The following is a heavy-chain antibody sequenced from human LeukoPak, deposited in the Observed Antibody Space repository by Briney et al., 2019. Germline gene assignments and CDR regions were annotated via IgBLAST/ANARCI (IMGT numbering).Heavy chain of an antibody. V-gene: IGHV1-18*01. CDR2: ISAYNGYT. Sequence: GASVKVSCKASGYTFTSYGISWVRQAPGQGLEWMGWISAYNGYTKYAQKVQGRVTMTTATSTSTAYMELRSLRSEETAVYYCARSPVVVPAALFPRVDPWGQGTLVTVSS. CDR1: GYTFTSYG. J-gene: IGHJ5*02. CDR3: ARSPVVVPAALFPRVDP. D-gene: IGHD2-2*01.